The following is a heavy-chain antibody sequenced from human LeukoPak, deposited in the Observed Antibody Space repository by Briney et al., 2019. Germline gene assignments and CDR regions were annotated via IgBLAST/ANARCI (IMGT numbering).Heavy chain of an antibody. V-gene: IGHV3-23*01. D-gene: IGHD6-19*01. CDR1: GVTFSDYA. Sequence: GGSLRLSCAASGVTFSDYAMTWVRQAPGKGLQWVSGISGSGASTYYGDSVKGRFIISRDNSKNTLYLQIDSLRAEDTAVYYCAKGASSGWLLYWFDPWGQGTLVTVSS. CDR3: AKGASSGWLLYWFDP. J-gene: IGHJ5*02. CDR2: ISGSGAST.